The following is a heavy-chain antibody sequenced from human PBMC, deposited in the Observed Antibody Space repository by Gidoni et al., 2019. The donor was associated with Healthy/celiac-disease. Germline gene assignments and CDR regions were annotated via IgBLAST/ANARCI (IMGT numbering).Heavy chain of an antibody. D-gene: IGHD7-27*01. CDR1: GFTFSSYG. Sequence: QVQLVESGGGVVQPGRSLRPSCAASGFTFSSYGMHWVRQAPGKGLEWVAVISYDGSNKYYADSVKGRFTISRDNSKNTLYLQMNSLRAEDTAVYYCAKDLTSEDAFDIWGQGTMVTVSS. J-gene: IGHJ3*02. V-gene: IGHV3-30*18. CDR3: AKDLTSEDAFDI. CDR2: ISYDGSNK.